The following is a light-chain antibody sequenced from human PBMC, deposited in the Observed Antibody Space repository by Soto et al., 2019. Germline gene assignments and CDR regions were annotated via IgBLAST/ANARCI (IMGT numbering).Light chain of an antibody. CDR1: QSLLHSNGFNY. Sequence: DTVMTQSPLSLPVTPGEPASISCRSSQSLLHSNGFNYLDWYLQKPGQSPQLLIYLGSNRASGVPERFSGSGSGTDFTLKISRVEAEDVGVYFCMQALQTPHFGQGTKLEIK. CDR3: MQALQTPH. CDR2: LGS. V-gene: IGKV2-28*01. J-gene: IGKJ2*01.